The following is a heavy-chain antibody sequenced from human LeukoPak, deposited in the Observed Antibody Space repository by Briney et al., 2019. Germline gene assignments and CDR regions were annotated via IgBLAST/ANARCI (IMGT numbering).Heavy chain of an antibody. Sequence: PGGSLRLSCAASGFTFSSYGMHWVRQAPGKGLEWVAFIRYDGSNKYYADSVKGRFTISRDNSKNTLYLQMNSLRAEDTAVYYCAKDVSLAAGPDHWGQGTLVTVSS. CDR3: AKDVSLAAGPDH. J-gene: IGHJ4*02. V-gene: IGHV3-30*02. CDR1: GFTFSSYG. CDR2: IRYDGSNK. D-gene: IGHD6-6*01.